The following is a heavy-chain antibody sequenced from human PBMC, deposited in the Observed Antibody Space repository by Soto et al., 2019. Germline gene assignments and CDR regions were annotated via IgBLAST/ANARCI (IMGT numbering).Heavy chain of an antibody. CDR1: GFTFSSYG. CDR3: ARDLGQDGYEDDYYMDV. J-gene: IGHJ6*03. Sequence: QVQLVESGGGVVQPGRSLRLSCAASGFTFSSYGMHWVRQAPGKGLEWVAVIWYDGSNKYYADSVKGRFTISRDNSKNTLYLQMNGLRAEDTAVYYCARDLGQDGYEDDYYMDVWGKGTPVTVSS. D-gene: IGHD5-12*01. CDR2: IWYDGSNK. V-gene: IGHV3-33*01.